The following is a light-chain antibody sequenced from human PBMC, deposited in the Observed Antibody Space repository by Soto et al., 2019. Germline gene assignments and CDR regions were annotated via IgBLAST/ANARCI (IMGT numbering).Light chain of an antibody. V-gene: IGKV1-6*01. J-gene: IGKJ4*01. Sequence: VEDIVTITCRASQTISSWLAWYQQKPGKAPKFLIFAASNLQSGVPSRFSGSGSGTDFTLTISSLQPEDFATYFCLQDDDYPFTFGGGTKVDI. CDR1: QTISSW. CDR2: AAS. CDR3: LQDDDYPFT.